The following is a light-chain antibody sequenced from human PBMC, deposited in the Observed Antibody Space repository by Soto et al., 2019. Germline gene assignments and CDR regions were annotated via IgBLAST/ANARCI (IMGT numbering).Light chain of an antibody. CDR2: TTN. V-gene: IGLV7-43*01. J-gene: IGLJ2*01. CDR1: TGAVTSGNY. CDR3: LLYYGGAHLV. Sequence: QTVVTQEPSLTVSPGGTVTLTCASNTGAVTSGNYPRWFQQKPGQPPRTLIYTTNSRHSWTPARFSGSLLGGKATLTLSGVQPEDEADYCCLLYYGGAHLVFGGGTKLTVL.